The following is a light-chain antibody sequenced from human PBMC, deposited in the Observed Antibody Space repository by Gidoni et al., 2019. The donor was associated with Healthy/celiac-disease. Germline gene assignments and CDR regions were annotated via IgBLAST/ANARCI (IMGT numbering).Light chain of an antibody. CDR1: SSDVGSYNL. CDR2: EVS. Sequence: QSALTQPASVSGSPGQSLTISCTGTSSDVGSYNLVSWYQQHPGKAPKLMIYEVSKRPSGVSNRFSGSKSGNTASLTISGLQAEDEADYYCCSYAGSSTFVVFGTGTKVTVL. J-gene: IGLJ1*01. CDR3: CSYAGSSTFVV. V-gene: IGLV2-23*02.